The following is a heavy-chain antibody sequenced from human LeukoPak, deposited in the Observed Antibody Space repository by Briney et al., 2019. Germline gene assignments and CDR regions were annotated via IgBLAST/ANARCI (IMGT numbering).Heavy chain of an antibody. Sequence: EASVKVSCKASGYIFTTYFIHWVRQAPGQGLEWMGRINPNNGDTNYVQKFQGRVTMTRDTSISTAYMELTRLRSDDTAVYYCAREGGYDILTGYQDYWGQGTLVTVSS. CDR2: INPNNGDT. D-gene: IGHD3-9*01. CDR1: GYIFTTYF. J-gene: IGHJ4*02. V-gene: IGHV1-2*06. CDR3: AREGGYDILTGYQDY.